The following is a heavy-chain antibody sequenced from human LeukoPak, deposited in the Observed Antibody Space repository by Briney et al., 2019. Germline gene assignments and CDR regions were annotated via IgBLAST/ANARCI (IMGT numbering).Heavy chain of an antibody. CDR1: GFTFSSHS. CDR2: ISSSSSII. CDR3: AREFWDYDLSGYYNY. V-gene: IGHV3-48*01. Sequence: GGSLRLSCAASGFTFSSHSMNWVRQAPGKGLEWVSYISSSSSIIYYADSVKGRFTISRDNSKNTLYLQMNSLRPDDTALYYCAREFWDYDLSGYYNYWGQGTLVTVSS. J-gene: IGHJ4*02. D-gene: IGHD3-22*01.